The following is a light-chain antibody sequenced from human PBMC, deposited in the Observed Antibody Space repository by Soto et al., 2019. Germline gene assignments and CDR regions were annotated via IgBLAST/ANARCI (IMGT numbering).Light chain of an antibody. CDR2: AAS. V-gene: IGKV1-27*01. CDR1: QGISNY. CDR3: QKYNSALT. J-gene: IGKJ4*01. Sequence: DIQMTQSPSSLSASVGDRVTITCRASQGISNYLDWYQQKPGKVPKLLIYAASTLQSGVPSRFSGSGSGTHFSLTISGLQPEEFETYYCQKYNSALTFGGGTNVEIK.